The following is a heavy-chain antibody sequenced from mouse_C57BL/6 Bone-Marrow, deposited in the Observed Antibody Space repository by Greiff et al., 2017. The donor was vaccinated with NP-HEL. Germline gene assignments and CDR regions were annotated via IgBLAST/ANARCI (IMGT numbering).Heavy chain of an antibody. CDR2: ISSGSSTI. CDR3: AREGIVTTNYYAMDY. J-gene: IGHJ4*01. V-gene: IGHV5-17*01. CDR1: GFTFSDYG. D-gene: IGHD2-5*01. Sequence: EVQLVESGGGLVKPGGSLKLSCAASGFTFSDYGMHWVRQAPEKGLEWVAYISSGSSTIYYADTVKGRFTISRDNAKNTLFLQMTSLRSEDTAMYYCAREGIVTTNYYAMDYWGQGTSVTVSS.